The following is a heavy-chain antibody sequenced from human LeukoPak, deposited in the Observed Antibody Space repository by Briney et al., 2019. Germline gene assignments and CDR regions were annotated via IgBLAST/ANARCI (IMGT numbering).Heavy chain of an antibody. CDR1: GGSISSGDYY. J-gene: IGHJ4*02. CDR2: IHYSGST. Sequence: SQTLSLTCTVSGGSISSGDYYWSWIRQPPGKGLEWIGYIHYSGSTYYNPSLKSRATISVDTSKNQFSLKLSSVTAADTAVYYCAAWSGYHREYYFDYWGQGTLVTVSS. V-gene: IGHV4-30-4*01. D-gene: IGHD3-3*01. CDR3: AAWSGYHREYYFDY.